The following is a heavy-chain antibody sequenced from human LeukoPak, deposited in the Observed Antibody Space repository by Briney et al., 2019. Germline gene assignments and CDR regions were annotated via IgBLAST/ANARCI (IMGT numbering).Heavy chain of an antibody. CDR3: ARDLAVANDEEYYFDY. J-gene: IGHJ4*02. D-gene: IGHD6-19*01. Sequence: PGGSLRLSCAASGFSFSIYSMDWVRQAPGKGLEWVSSIGSSGSYIYYADSVRGRFTISRDNAKNSLYLQMDGLRADDTAVYYCARDLAVANDEEYYFDYWGQGTLVTVSS. V-gene: IGHV3-21*01. CDR1: GFSFSIYS. CDR2: IGSSGSYI.